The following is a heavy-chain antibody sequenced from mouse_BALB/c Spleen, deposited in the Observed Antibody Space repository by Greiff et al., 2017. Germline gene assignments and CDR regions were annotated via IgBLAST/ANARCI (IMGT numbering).Heavy chain of an antibody. Sequence: QVQLKQSGPELVRPGVSVKISCKGSGYTFTDYAMHWVKQSHAKSLEWIGVISTYYGNTNYNQKFKGKATMTVDKSSSTAYMELARLTSEDSAIYYCARGGAVVGAMDYWGQGTSVTVSS. D-gene: IGHD1-1*01. V-gene: IGHV1-67*01. J-gene: IGHJ4*01. CDR1: GYTFTDYA. CDR2: ISTYYGNT. CDR3: ARGGAVVGAMDY.